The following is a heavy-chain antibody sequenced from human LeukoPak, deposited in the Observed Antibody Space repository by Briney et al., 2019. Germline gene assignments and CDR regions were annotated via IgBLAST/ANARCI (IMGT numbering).Heavy chain of an antibody. CDR3: ASPVLGGTSSEGSFDY. CDR2: INPNSGGT. Sequence: ASVKVSCKASGYTFTGYYMHWVRQAPGQGLEWMGWINPNSGGTNYAQKFQGRVTMTRDTSISTAHMELSRLRSDDTAVYYCASPVLGGTSSEGSFDYWGQGTLVTVSS. CDR1: GYTFTGYY. V-gene: IGHV1-2*02. J-gene: IGHJ4*02. D-gene: IGHD2-2*01.